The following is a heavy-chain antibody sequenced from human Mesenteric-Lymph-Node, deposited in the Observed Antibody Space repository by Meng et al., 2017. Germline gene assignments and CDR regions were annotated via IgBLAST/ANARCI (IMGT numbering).Heavy chain of an antibody. CDR1: GYTFTSYG. J-gene: IGHJ4*02. CDR3: ATLYIAVAGTGNDY. CDR2: ISAYNGNT. D-gene: IGHD6-19*01. V-gene: IGHV1-18*01. Sequence: ASVKVSCKASGYTFTSYGISWVRQAPGQGLEWMGWISAYNGNTNYAQKLQGRVTMTTDTSTSTAYMELSRLRSDDTAVYYCATLYIAVAGTGNDYWGQGTLVTVSS.